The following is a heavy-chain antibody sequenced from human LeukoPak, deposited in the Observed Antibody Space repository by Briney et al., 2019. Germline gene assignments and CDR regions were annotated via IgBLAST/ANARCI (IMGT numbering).Heavy chain of an antibody. D-gene: IGHD5-24*01. CDR3: ARSRDGYNYWFDP. CDR1: GYTFSSYD. J-gene: IGHJ5*02. CDR2: MNPTSGNV. V-gene: IGHV1-8*01. Sequence: ASVKVSCKTSGYTFSSYDINWVRQATGQGLEWMGWMNPTSGNVGYAQKFQGRVTMTRDTSTSTVYMELSSLRSEDTAVYYCARSRDGYNYWFDPWGQGTLVTVSS.